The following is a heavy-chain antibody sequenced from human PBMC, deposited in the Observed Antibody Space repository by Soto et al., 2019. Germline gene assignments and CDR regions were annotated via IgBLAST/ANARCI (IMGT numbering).Heavy chain of an antibody. V-gene: IGHV3-23*01. Sequence: EVQVFESGGGLVQPGGSLRLSCAASGFIFSSYAMSWVRQAPGKGLEWVSAIGGRGGSPYYADSVKGRFTISRDNTKNTLYLQMNRLRAEDTAVYYCAKEPRAVAGTGVDYWGQGTLVTVS. CDR3: AKEPRAVAGTGVDY. D-gene: IGHD6-19*01. CDR2: IGGRGGSP. CDR1: GFIFSSYA. J-gene: IGHJ4*02.